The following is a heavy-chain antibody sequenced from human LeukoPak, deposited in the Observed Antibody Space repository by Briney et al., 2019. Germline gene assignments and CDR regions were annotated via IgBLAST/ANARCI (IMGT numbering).Heavy chain of an antibody. CDR3: ARDPKPGGYSGYNLNAY. CDR1: GFTFSSYA. J-gene: IGHJ4*02. Sequence: GGSLRLSCAASGFTFSSYAMSWVRQAPGKGLEWVSAISGSGGSTYYADSVKGRFIISRDNSNNTLYLQMNSLRAEDTAVYYCARDPKPGGYSGYNLNAYWGQGTLVTVSS. V-gene: IGHV3-23*01. D-gene: IGHD5-12*01. CDR2: ISGSGGST.